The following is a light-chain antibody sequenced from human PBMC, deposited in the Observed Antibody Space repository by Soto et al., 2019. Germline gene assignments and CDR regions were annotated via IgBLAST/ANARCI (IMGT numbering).Light chain of an antibody. CDR2: AAS. J-gene: IGKJ1*01. Sequence: DIQMTQSPSSFSASTGDRVTITCRASQGISSYLAWYQGKPGKAPKLLIYAASSLQSGVPLRFSGSGSGTDFTLTIGSLQPEDFATYYCQQSYTTPWTFGQGTKVDIK. CDR3: QQSYTTPWT. V-gene: IGKV1-39*01. CDR1: QGISSY.